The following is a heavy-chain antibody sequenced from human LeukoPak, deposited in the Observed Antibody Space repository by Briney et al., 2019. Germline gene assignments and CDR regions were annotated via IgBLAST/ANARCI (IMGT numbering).Heavy chain of an antibody. J-gene: IGHJ4*02. CDR2: INPSGGST. V-gene: IGHV1-46*01. D-gene: IGHD6-19*01. CDR1: GYTFTSYY. CDR3: ARLESRIAVAGAFDY. Sequence: GAPVKVSCKASGYTFTSYYMHWVRQAPGQGLEWMGIINPSGGSTSYAQKFQGRVTMTRDMSTSTVYMELSSLRSEDTAVYYCARLESRIAVAGAFDYWGQGTLVTVSS.